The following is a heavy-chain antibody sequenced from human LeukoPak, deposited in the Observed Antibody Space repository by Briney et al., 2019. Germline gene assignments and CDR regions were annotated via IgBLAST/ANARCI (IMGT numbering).Heavy chain of an antibody. CDR1: GGSISSSSYY. V-gene: IGHV4-39*07. D-gene: IGHD1-26*01. CDR3: ARGGGVVGATTFGY. CDR2: IYYSGST. J-gene: IGHJ4*02. Sequence: SETLSLTCTVSGGSISSSSYYWGWIRQPPGKGLEWIGSIYYSGSTYYNPSPKSRVTISVDTSKNQFSLKLSSVTAADTAVYYCARGGGVVGATTFGYWGQGTLVTVSS.